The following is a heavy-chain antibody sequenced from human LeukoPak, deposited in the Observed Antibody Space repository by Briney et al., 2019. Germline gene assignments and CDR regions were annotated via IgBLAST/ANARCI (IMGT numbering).Heavy chain of an antibody. CDR1: GGSISSSSYY. V-gene: IGHV4-39*01. J-gene: IGHJ4*02. CDR3: ARASPMWSRTIDDY. Sequence: SETLSLTCTVSGGSISSSSYYWGWIRQPPGKGLDWIGSIYYSGSTYYNPSLKSRVTISVDTSKNQFSLKLSSVTAADTAVYYCARASPMWSRTIDDYWGQGTLVTVSS. CDR2: IYYSGST. D-gene: IGHD1-1*01.